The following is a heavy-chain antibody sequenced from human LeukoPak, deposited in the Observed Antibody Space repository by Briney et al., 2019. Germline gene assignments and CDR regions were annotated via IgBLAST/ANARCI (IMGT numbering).Heavy chain of an antibody. CDR3: ARGGSWRYFDWFLEAFDI. Sequence: PSETLSLTCAVCGGSFSGYYWSWIRQPPGTGLEWIGEINHSGSTNYNPSLKCRFTRSVATSKNQFSLKLRSVTAADTAVYYCARGGSWRYFDWFLEAFDIWGQGTMVTVSS. J-gene: IGHJ3*02. CDR1: GGSFSGYY. CDR2: INHSGST. D-gene: IGHD3-9*01. V-gene: IGHV4-34*01.